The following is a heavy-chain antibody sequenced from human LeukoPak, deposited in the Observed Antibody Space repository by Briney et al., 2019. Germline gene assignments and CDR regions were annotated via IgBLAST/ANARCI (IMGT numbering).Heavy chain of an antibody. J-gene: IGHJ6*02. CDR3: AKDILVYYGMDV. CDR1: GFTFDDCA. Sequence: QAGGSLRLSCAASGFTFDDCAMHWVRQAPGKGLEWVSGISWNSGSIGYADSVKGRFTISRDNAKNSLYLQMNSLRAEDTALYYCAKDILVYYGMDVWGQGTTVTVSS. V-gene: IGHV3-9*01. D-gene: IGHD2/OR15-2a*01. CDR2: ISWNSGSI.